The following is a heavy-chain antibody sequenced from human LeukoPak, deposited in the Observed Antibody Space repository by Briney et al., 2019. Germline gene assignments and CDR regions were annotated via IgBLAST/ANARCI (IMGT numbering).Heavy chain of an antibody. Sequence: GGSLRLSCAASGFTFNSYTMNWVRQAPGKGLEWVSSITSSGSYIHYANSVKGRFTISRDNSKNTLYLQLNTLRADDTATYYCARPISGGLAVTADWFHPWGQGSLVVVSS. CDR3: ARPISGGLAVTADWFHP. D-gene: IGHD6-19*01. J-gene: IGHJ5*01. CDR1: GFTFNSYT. V-gene: IGHV3-21*04. CDR2: ITSSGSYI.